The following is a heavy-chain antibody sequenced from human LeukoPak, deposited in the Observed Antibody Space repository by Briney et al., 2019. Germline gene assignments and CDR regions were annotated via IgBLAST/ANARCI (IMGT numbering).Heavy chain of an antibody. V-gene: IGHV3-9*01. CDR3: AKGRIPAAGTAIDF. CDR1: GFSFDDYA. Sequence: PGRSLRLSCVASGFSFDDYAMHWVRQAPGKCLEWVSGISWNSGALGYADSVKGRFTISRDNAKNSLYLHMNSLRLEDTALYHCAKGRIPAAGTAIDFWGQGTLVTVSS. D-gene: IGHD6-25*01. CDR2: ISWNSGAL. J-gene: IGHJ4*02.